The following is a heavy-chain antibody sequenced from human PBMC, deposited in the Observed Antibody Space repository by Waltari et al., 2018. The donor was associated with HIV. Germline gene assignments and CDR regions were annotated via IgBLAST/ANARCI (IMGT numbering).Heavy chain of an antibody. J-gene: IGHJ4*02. V-gene: IGHV3-7*01. D-gene: IGHD1-1*01. CDR2: INPDGSET. CDR1: GFTFRNHL. CDR3: ARAGGAWNRFDY. Sequence: EVQLVESGGGLVQPGGSLRLSCAASGFTFRNHLMTWVRQDPGKGLEWLDNINPDGSETYHVDSAKGRFTISRDNAKNSLYLQMNSLRVEDTAVYYCARAGGAWNRFDYWGQGTLVTVSS.